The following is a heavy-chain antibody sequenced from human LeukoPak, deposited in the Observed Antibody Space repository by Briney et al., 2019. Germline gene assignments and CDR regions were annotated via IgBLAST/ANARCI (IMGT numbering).Heavy chain of an antibody. V-gene: IGHV4-59*01. D-gene: IGHD1-26*01. CDR2: IYYSGST. J-gene: IGHJ3*02. CDR3: ARVQLGSYDPEAFDI. Sequence: SETLSLTCTVSGAPIISYYWTWVRQPPGKGLEWIGYIYYSGSTNYNPSLKSRVTISVDTSKNQFSLKLSSVTAADTAVYYCARVQLGSYDPEAFDIWGQGTMVTVSS. CDR1: GAPIISYY.